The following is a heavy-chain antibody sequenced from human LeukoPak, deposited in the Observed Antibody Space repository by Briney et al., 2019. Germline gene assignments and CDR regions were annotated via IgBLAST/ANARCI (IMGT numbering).Heavy chain of an antibody. CDR1: GYTFTSYG. CDR2: ISAYNGNT. J-gene: IGHJ4*02. V-gene: IGHV1-18*01. Sequence: GASVKVSCKASGYTFTSYGISWVRQAPGQGLEWMGWISAYNGNTNYAQKLQGRVTMTTDTSTSTAYMELRSLRSDDTAAYYCARDRTSGSYYYQTDYFDYWGQETLVTVSS. D-gene: IGHD3-10*01. CDR3: ARDRTSGSYYYQTDYFDY.